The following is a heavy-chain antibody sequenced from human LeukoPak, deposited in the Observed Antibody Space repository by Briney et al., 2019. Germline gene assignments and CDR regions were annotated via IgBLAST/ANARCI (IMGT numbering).Heavy chain of an antibody. CDR3: AKNDPLALFQRGMDI. V-gene: IGHV4-59*08. CDR2: IHYSGTT. D-gene: IGHD2-15*01. CDR1: GGSIIGYY. J-gene: IGHJ6*02. Sequence: SETLSLTCTVSGGSIIGYYWSCIRQPPGKGLEWIGCIHYSGTTLYNPSLNSRVTMSVDTSKNQFSLKLTSVTAADTAVYYCAKNDPLALFQRGMDIWGPGTTVTVSS.